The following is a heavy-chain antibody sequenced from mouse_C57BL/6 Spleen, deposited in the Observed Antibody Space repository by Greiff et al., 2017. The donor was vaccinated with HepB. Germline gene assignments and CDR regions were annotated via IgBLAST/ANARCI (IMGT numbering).Heavy chain of an antibody. V-gene: IGHV1-64*01. CDR1: GYTFTSYW. J-gene: IGHJ1*03. Sequence: QVQLKQSGAELVKPGASVKLSCKASGYTFTSYWMHWVKRRPGQGLEWIGMIHPNSGSTNYNEKFKSKATLTVDKSSSTAYMQLSSLTSEDSAVYYCARGGDWYFDVWGTGTTVTVSS. CDR2: IHPNSGST. CDR3: ARGGDWYFDV.